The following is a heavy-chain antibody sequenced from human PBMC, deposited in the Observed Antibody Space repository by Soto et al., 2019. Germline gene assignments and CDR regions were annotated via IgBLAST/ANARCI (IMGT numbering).Heavy chain of an antibody. V-gene: IGHV4-59*01. CDR2: IYYSGST. Sequence: PSETLSLTCTVSGGSISSYYWSWIRQPPGKGLEWIGYIYYSGSTNYNPSLKSRVTVSVDTSKNQFSLKLSSVTAADTAVYYCAGEGGIVGATAADYWGQGTLVTVSS. CDR1: GGSISSYY. CDR3: AGEGGIVGATAADY. D-gene: IGHD1-26*01. J-gene: IGHJ4*02.